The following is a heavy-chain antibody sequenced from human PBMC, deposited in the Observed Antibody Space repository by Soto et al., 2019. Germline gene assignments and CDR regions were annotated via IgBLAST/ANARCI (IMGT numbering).Heavy chain of an antibody. V-gene: IGHV4-39*01. CDR1: GGSISSSSYY. Sequence: QLQLQESGPGLVKPSETLSLTCTVSGGSISSSSYYWGWIRQPPGKGLEWIGSIYYSGSTYYNPSLKSRVTISVDTSKNQFSLKLSSVTAADTAVYYCANSRAYYYYYGMDVWGQGTTVTVSS. CDR3: ANSRAYYYYYGMDV. J-gene: IGHJ6*02. CDR2: IYYSGST.